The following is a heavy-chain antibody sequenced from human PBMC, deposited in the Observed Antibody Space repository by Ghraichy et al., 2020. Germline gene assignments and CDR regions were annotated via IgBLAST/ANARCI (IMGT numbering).Heavy chain of an antibody. D-gene: IGHD6-19*01. Sequence: GESLNISCAASGFTFSSYWMSWVRQAPGKGLEWVANIKQDGSEKYYVDSVKGRFTISRDNAKNSLYLQMNSLRAEDTAVYYCARRAVAGEPFDYWGQGTLVTVSS. CDR3: ARRAVAGEPFDY. J-gene: IGHJ4*02. CDR2: IKQDGSEK. CDR1: GFTFSSYW. V-gene: IGHV3-7*01.